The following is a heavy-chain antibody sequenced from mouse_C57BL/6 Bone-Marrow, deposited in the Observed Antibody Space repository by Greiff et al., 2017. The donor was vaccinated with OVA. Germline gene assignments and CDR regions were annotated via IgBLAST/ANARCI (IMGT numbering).Heavy chain of an antibody. J-gene: IGHJ4*01. Sequence: EVMLVESGGGLVQPGGSLKLSCAASGFTFSDYGMAWVRQAPRKGPEWVAFISNLAYSIYYAATVTGRFTISRENAKNTLYLEMSSLRSEDTAMYYCARGLRGYAMDYWGQGTSVTVSS. CDR3: ARGLRGYAMDY. D-gene: IGHD3-2*02. V-gene: IGHV5-15*01. CDR2: ISNLAYSI. CDR1: GFTFSDYG.